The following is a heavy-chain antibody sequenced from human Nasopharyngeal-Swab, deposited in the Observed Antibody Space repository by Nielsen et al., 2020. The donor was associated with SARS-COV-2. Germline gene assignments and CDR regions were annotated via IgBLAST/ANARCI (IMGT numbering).Heavy chain of an antibody. Sequence: GGSLRLSCAASGFTFSSYAMHWVRQAPGKGLEWVAVISYDGSNKYYADSVKGRFTISRDNSKNTLYLQMNSLRAEDTAVYYCARSYYGAYYYRMDVWGQGTTVTVSS. CDR3: ARSYYGAYYYRMDV. CDR1: GFTFSSYA. CDR2: ISYDGSNK. D-gene: IGHD4-17*01. J-gene: IGHJ6*02. V-gene: IGHV3-30-3*01.